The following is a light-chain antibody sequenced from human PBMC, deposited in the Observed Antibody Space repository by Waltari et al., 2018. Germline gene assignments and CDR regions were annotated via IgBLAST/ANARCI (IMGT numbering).Light chain of an antibody. V-gene: IGKV3-11*01. CDR1: QSVSSY. J-gene: IGKJ2*01. CDR3: QQRSNWPPWT. CDR2: DAA. Sequence: VLTQSPTTLSLSPGERATISCRASQSVSSYLAWYQQKPGQAPRLLIYDAANRATGIPARFSGSGSGTDFTLTISSLEPEDFAVYYCQQRSNWPPWTFGQGTKLEIK.